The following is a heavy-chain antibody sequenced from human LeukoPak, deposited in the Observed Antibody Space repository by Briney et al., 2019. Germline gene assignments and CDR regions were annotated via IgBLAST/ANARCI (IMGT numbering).Heavy chain of an antibody. CDR2: ISGTGGST. CDR3: AKVARSSSWSYYFDY. CDR1: GFTFSSYA. J-gene: IGHJ4*02. D-gene: IGHD6-13*01. Sequence: GGSLRLSRAASGFTFSSYAMSWVRQAPGKGLEWVSGISGTGGSTDYADSVKGRFTISRDNSKSTLYLQMNSLSAEDTALYYCAKVARSSSWSYYFDYWGQGTLVTVSS. V-gene: IGHV3-23*01.